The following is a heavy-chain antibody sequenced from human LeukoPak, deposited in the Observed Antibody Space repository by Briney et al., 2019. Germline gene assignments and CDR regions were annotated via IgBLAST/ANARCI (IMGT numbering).Heavy chain of an antibody. Sequence: ASVKVSCKASRYIFTGYYMHRVRQAPGQVLERMGWINPNSGGTNYAQKFQGRVTMTRDTSISTAYMELSRLRSDDTAVYYCARDLKWNYFDYWGQGTLVTVCS. V-gene: IGHV1-2*02. CDR3: ARDLKWNYFDY. D-gene: IGHD1-26*01. J-gene: IGHJ4*02. CDR2: INPNSGGT. CDR1: RYIFTGYY.